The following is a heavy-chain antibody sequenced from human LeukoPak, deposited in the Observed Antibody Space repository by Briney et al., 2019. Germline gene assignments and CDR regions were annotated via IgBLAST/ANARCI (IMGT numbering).Heavy chain of an antibody. Sequence: GGSLRLSCAASGFTFSTYAMSWVRQAPGKGLEWVAGISGSGGETWHADSVKGRFTISRDNSKNTLYLQMNSLRAEDTAVYYCAKSVQFESARWAFDIWGQGTMVTVSS. J-gene: IGHJ3*02. CDR1: GFTFSTYA. CDR3: AKSVQFESARWAFDI. D-gene: IGHD4-23*01. V-gene: IGHV3-23*01. CDR2: ISGSGGET.